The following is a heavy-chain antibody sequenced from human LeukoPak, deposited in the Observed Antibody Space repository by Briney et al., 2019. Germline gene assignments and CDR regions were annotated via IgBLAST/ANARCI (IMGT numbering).Heavy chain of an antibody. CDR3: ARHDNWNFPY. CDR1: GFTFSGNW. V-gene: IGHV3-7*01. J-gene: IGHJ4*02. Sequence: GGSLRLSCAASGFTFSGNWMTWVRQAPGKGLEWVANIKQDGSEEYYVNSVKGRSTISRDNAKNSLYLHMSSLRAEDTAVYYCARHDNWNFPYWGQGTLVTVSS. D-gene: IGHD1-7*01. CDR2: IKQDGSEE.